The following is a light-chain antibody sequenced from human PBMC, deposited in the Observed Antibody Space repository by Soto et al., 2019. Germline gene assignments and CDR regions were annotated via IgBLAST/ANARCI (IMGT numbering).Light chain of an antibody. CDR3: QQHYGSPRT. Sequence: DIVMTQSPDSLAVSLGERATINCKSSQSVLYTSNNKNYLAWYQQKPGQPPKLLIYWASTRESGVPDRFSGSGSGTDFTLTISSLQAEDVAVYYCQQHYGSPRTFGQGTKVEIK. CDR2: WAS. V-gene: IGKV4-1*01. J-gene: IGKJ1*01. CDR1: QSVLYTSNNKNY.